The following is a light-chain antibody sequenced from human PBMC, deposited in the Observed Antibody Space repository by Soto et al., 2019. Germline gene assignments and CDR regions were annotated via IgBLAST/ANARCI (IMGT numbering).Light chain of an antibody. V-gene: IGKV3-20*01. CDR1: QSVSSSY. J-gene: IGKJ4*01. CDR2: GAS. Sequence: EIVLTRSPGTPSLSPGERATLSCRASQSVSSSYLAWYQQKPGQAPRLLIYGASSRATGIPDRFSGSGSGTDFTLTISRLEPEDFAVYYCQHYGSLVLTFGGGTKVEIK. CDR3: QHYGSLVLT.